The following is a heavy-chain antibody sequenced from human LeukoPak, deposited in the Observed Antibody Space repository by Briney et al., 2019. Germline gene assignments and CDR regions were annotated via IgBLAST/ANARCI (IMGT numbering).Heavy chain of an antibody. D-gene: IGHD1-14*01. CDR1: GGSISSGDYY. CDR2: IYYSGST. Sequence: PSETLSLTCTVSGGSISSGDYYWSWIRRPPGKGLEWIGYIYYSGSTYYNPSLKSRVTISVDTSKNQFSLKLSSVTAADTAVYYCARKIGVPRNRNFDYWGQGTLVTVSS. J-gene: IGHJ4*02. CDR3: ARKIGVPRNRNFDY. V-gene: IGHV4-30-4*08.